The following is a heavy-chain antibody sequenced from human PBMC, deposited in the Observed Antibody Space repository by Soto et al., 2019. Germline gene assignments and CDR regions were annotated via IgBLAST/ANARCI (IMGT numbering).Heavy chain of an antibody. Sequence: ASVKVSCKASGYSFDSYALFWVRQAPGQRLEWMGWINGGNGYTKYSQKFQDRVTITRDTSASTASMELSSLRSADTAVYYCARTPPRRSLEWPTESDFWGQGTLVTVSS. CDR2: INGGNGYT. V-gene: IGHV1-3*01. J-gene: IGHJ4*02. CDR3: ARTPPRRSLEWPTESDF. CDR1: GYSFDSYA. D-gene: IGHD3-3*01.